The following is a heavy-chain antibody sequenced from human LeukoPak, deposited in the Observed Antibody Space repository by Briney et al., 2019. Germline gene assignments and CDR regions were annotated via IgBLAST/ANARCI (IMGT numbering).Heavy chain of an antibody. CDR1: GFTFSSYN. CDR2: ISSSGDTI. D-gene: IGHD5-24*01. V-gene: IGHV3-48*04. J-gene: IGHJ4*02. Sequence: QPGGSLRLSCAASGFTFSSYNMNWVRQAPGKGLEWVSYISSSGDTIYYADSVKGRFTISRDNAKNSLYLQMNSLRAEDTAVYYCATNDGYNYYFDYWGQGTLVTVSS. CDR3: ATNDGYNYYFDY.